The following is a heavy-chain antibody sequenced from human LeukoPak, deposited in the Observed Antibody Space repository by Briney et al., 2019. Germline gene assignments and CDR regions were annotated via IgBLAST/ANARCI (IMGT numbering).Heavy chain of an antibody. V-gene: IGHV3-48*01. J-gene: IGHJ4*02. CDR1: GFTFSNIA. CDR3: VRDFPAD. Sequence: KAGGSLRLSCAASGFTFSNIAMHWARQAPGKGLEWISYISSDSSTIYYRDSVKGRFTISRDNAQNSLYLQMNSLRAEDTAVYYCVRDFPADWGQGTLVTVSS. CDR2: ISSDSSTI.